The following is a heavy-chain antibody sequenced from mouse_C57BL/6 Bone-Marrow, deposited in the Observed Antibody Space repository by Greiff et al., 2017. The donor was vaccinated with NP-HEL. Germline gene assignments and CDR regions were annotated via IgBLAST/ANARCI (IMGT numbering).Heavy chain of an antibody. J-gene: IGHJ3*01. D-gene: IGHD1-1*01. CDR2: IYPGGGYT. CDR3: ARSHYYYGSSGFAY. V-gene: IGHV1-63*01. CDR1: GYTFTNYW. Sequence: VQLQQSGAELVRPGTSVKMSCKASGYTFTNYWIGWAKQRPGHGLEWIGDIYPGGGYTNYNEKFKGKAKLTADKSSSTTYLQFSSLTSEDSAIYYCARSHYYYGSSGFAYWGQGTLVTVSA.